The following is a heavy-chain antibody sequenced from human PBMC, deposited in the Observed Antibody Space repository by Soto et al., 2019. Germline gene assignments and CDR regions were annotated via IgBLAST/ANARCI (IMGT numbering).Heavy chain of an antibody. CDR1: GGSISSGGYY. D-gene: IGHD3-10*01. Sequence: SETLSLTCTVSGGSISSGGYYWSWIRQHPGKGLEWIGYIYYSGSTYYNPSLKSRVTISVDTSKNQFSLKLSSVTAADTAVYYCAREGAGSRSGDAFAIWGQGTMVTVSS. V-gene: IGHV4-31*03. J-gene: IGHJ3*02. CDR3: AREGAGSRSGDAFAI. CDR2: IYYSGST.